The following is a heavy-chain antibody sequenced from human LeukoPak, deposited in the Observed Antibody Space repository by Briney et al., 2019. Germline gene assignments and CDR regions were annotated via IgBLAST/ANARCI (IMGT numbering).Heavy chain of an antibody. CDR1: GDSFSSNRAT. Sequence: SQTLSLTCAISGDSFSSNRATWNWIRQSPSRGLEWLGRTYYRSKWYNDYAVSVKSRADINPDTSKNQFSLQLSSVTPEDTAVYFCARVVAGAGWFDPWGQGTLVTVSS. CDR2: TYYRSKWYN. D-gene: IGHD6-19*01. J-gene: IGHJ5*02. V-gene: IGHV6-1*01. CDR3: ARVVAGAGWFDP.